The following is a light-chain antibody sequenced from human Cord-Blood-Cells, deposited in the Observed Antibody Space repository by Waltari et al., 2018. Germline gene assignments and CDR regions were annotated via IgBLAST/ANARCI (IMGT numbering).Light chain of an antibody. CDR2: DVS. J-gene: IGLJ2*01. Sequence: QSALTQPASVSGSPGQSTTISCTGTRSDVGGYNSVSWYQQHPGKAPKLMIYDVSNRPSGVSNRFSGSQSGNTASLTISGLQAEDEADYYCSSYTSSSTVVFGGGTKLTVL. V-gene: IGLV2-14*01. CDR3: SSYTSSSTVV. CDR1: RSDVGGYNS.